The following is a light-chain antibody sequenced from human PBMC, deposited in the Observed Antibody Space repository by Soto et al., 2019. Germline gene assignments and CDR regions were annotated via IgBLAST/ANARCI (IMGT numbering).Light chain of an antibody. CDR1: QSVSSN. Sequence: EIVMTQSPATLSVTPGERATLSCRASQSVSSNLAWYQQKPGQAPRLLIYGASTRATGIPARFSGSGSGTGFTLTISSLQSEDFAVYYCQQYYSTLFTFGQGTRLE. V-gene: IGKV3-15*01. J-gene: IGKJ5*01. CDR3: QQYYSTLFT. CDR2: GAS.